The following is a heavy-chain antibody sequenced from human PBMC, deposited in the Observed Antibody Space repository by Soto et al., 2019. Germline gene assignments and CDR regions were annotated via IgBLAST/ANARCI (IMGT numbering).Heavy chain of an antibody. CDR1: GGTFSSYT. CDR2: IIPRFGTR. V-gene: IGHV1-69*01. CDR3: ARGRGMYYSGRSELDQ. Sequence: QVQLVQSGAEVKTPGSSVRVSCKASGGTFSSYTFNWVRQAPGQGLEWMAGIIPRFGTRNYAPTLQGRVTIIADESTSTAYMELSSLISEDTAVYYCARGRGMYYSGRSELDQWGQGTLVTVSS. J-gene: IGHJ4*02. D-gene: IGHD3-10*01.